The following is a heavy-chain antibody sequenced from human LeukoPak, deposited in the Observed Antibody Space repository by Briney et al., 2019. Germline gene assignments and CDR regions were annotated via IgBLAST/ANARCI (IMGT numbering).Heavy chain of an antibody. CDR3: ARGSLDFDY. J-gene: IGHJ4*02. CDR1: GGSISSGGYY. V-gene: IGHV4-31*03. CDR2: IFYTGST. Sequence: SEALSLTCTVSGGSISSGGYYWSWIRQHPGKGLEWIGYIFYTGSTHYNASLKSRVTISVDTSKNQFSLKLSSVTAADTAVYYCARGSLDFDYWGQGTLVTVS.